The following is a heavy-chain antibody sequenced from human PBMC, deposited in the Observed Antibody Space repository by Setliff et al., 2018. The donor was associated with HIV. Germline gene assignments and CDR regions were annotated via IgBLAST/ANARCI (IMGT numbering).Heavy chain of an antibody. CDR2: FDPEDGET. V-gene: IGHV1-24*01. CDR3: ATDPGYSSTWYSESFQH. J-gene: IGHJ1*01. D-gene: IGHD6-13*01. Sequence: GASVKVSCKISGYTLTELSIHWVRQAPGKGLEWMANFDPEDGETFYAQKFQGRPTMTEDTSTDTAYMGLSSLRSDDTAMYYCATDPGYSSTWYSESFQHWGQGTVVTVSS. CDR1: GYTLTELS.